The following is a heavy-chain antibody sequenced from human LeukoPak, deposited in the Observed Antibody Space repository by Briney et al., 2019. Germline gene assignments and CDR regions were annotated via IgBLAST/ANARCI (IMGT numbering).Heavy chain of an antibody. J-gene: IGHJ4*02. CDR2: ISYDGSNK. CDR3: AKGPPRRQLLWFGEPFDY. CDR1: GFTFSSYG. V-gene: IGHV3-30*18. Sequence: GRSLRLSCAASGFTFSSYGMHWVRQAPGKGLEWVAVISYDGSNKYYADSVKVRFTISRDNSKNTLYLQMNSLRAEDTAVYYCAKGPPRRQLLWFGEPFDYWGQGTLVTVSS. D-gene: IGHD3-10*01.